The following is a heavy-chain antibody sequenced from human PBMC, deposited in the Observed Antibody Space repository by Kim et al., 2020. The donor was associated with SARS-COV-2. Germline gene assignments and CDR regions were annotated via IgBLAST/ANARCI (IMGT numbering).Heavy chain of an antibody. Sequence: SETLSLTCAVSGGSISSSNWWSWVRQPPGKGLEWIGEIYHSGSTNYNPSLKSRVTISVDKSKNQFSLKLSSVTAADTAVYYCVSSGWYVPYYFDYWGQGTLVTVSS. CDR1: GGSISSSNW. V-gene: IGHV4-4*02. D-gene: IGHD6-19*01. CDR2: IYHSGST. CDR3: VSSGWYVPYYFDY. J-gene: IGHJ4*02.